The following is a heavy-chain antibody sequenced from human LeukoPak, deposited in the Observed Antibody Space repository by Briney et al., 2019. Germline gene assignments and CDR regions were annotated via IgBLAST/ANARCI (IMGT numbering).Heavy chain of an antibody. V-gene: IGHV3-30*18. Sequence: GRSLRLSCAASGFTFSNYGMHWVRQAPGKGLEWVALISCDGSNKYYADSVKGRFTISRDNSKNTLYLQMISLRAEDTAVYYCANYGSVSYFAYWGQGTLVTVSS. J-gene: IGHJ4*02. CDR2: ISCDGSNK. CDR1: GFTFSNYG. CDR3: ANYGSVSYFAY. D-gene: IGHD3-10*01.